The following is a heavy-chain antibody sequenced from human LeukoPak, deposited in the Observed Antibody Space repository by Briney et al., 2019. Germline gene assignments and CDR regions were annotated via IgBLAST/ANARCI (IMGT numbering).Heavy chain of an antibody. CDR3: AREIGSGCLGY. CDR2: IIPILGIA. CDR1: GGTFSSYA. J-gene: IGHJ4*02. Sequence: SVKVSCKASGGTFSSYAISWVRQAPGQGLEWMGRIIPILGIANYAQKLQGRVTMTTDTSTSTAYMELRSLRSDDTAVYYCAREIGSGCLGYWGQGTLVTVSS. D-gene: IGHD6-19*01. V-gene: IGHV1-69*04.